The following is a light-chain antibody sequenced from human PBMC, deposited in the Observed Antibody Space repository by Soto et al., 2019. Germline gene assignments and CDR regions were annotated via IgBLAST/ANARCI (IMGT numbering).Light chain of an antibody. V-gene: IGKV1-6*01. CDR3: LQEYNYPRT. CDR2: AAS. Sequence: AILMTQSPSSLSASVGDRVTITCRASQGIRNDLGWYQQKPGKAPKLLIYAASSLQSGVPSRFSGSGSGTDFTLPITSLQPEDVATYYCLQEYNYPRTFGQGTKVEIK. CDR1: QGIRND. J-gene: IGKJ1*01.